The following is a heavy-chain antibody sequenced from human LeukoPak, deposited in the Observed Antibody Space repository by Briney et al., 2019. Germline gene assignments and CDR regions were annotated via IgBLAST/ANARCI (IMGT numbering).Heavy chain of an antibody. V-gene: IGHV3-7*01. CDR3: ARKAGKMFDY. Sequence: PGGSLRLSCTASGFTFSNYWMTWVRQAPGKGMEWVANMKQDGREKYYVDSVTGRFTISRDNAKNLLFLQMSSLSPEDTAVYYCARKAGKMFDYWGQGTLVTASS. D-gene: IGHD6-19*01. CDR2: MKQDGREK. J-gene: IGHJ4*02. CDR1: GFTFSNYW.